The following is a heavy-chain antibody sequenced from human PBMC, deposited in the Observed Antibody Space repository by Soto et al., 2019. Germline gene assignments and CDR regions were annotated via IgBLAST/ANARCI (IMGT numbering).Heavy chain of an antibody. CDR3: ARVHSGSYYFRRNSFDY. V-gene: IGHV4-34*01. CDR2: INHSGST. J-gene: IGHJ4*02. Sequence: SETLSLTCAVYGGSFSGYYWSWIRQPPGKGLEWIGEINHSGSTNYNPSLKSRVTISVDMSKNQFSLKLSSVTAADTAVYYCARVHSGSYYFRRNSFDYWGQGTLVTVSS. CDR1: GGSFSGYY. D-gene: IGHD1-26*01.